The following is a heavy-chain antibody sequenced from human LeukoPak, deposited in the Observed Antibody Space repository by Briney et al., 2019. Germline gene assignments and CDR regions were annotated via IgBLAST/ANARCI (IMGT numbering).Heavy chain of an antibody. J-gene: IGHJ4*02. V-gene: IGHV4-39*01. CDR1: GGSITISDYY. D-gene: IGHD6-6*01. Sequence: SETLSLTCTASGGSITISDYYWGWIRLPPGKGLEWIGTISHTGTTYYNPSLQSRVTISVDKSKNQFSLKLSSVTAADTAVYYCATREHHVLRTPGDYWGQGTLVTVSS. CDR2: ISHTGTT. CDR3: ATREHHVLRTPGDY.